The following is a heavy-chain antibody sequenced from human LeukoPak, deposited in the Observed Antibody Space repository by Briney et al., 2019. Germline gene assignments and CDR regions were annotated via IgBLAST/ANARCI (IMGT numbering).Heavy chain of an antibody. Sequence: GGSLRLSCAASGFTFSSYSMNWVRQAPGKGLEWVSVIYSGGSTYYADSVKGRFTISRDNSKNTLYLQMNSLRAEDTAVYYCARGVYGMDVWGQGTTVTVSS. V-gene: IGHV3-66*01. CDR1: GFTFSSYS. J-gene: IGHJ6*02. CDR2: IYSGGST. CDR3: ARGVYGMDV.